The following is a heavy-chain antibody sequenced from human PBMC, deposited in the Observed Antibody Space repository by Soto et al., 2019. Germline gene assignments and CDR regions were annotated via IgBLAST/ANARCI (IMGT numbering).Heavy chain of an antibody. D-gene: IGHD6-13*01. Sequence: GASVKVSCKASGGTFSSYAISWVRQAPGQGLEWMGGIIPIFGTANYAQKFQGRVTITADKSTSTAYMELSSLRSEDTAVYYCARSQSSSWYWNFYYGMDVWGQGTTVTVSS. CDR2: IIPIFGTA. V-gene: IGHV1-69*06. CDR3: ARSQSSSWYWNFYYGMDV. CDR1: GGTFSSYA. J-gene: IGHJ6*02.